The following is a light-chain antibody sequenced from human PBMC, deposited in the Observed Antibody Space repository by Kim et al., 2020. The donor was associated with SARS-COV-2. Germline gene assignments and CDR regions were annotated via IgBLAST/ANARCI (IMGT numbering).Light chain of an antibody. J-gene: IGLJ2*01. Sequence: QSALTQPASVSGSPGQSITISCTGTSSDVGGYNYVSWYQQHPGKAPKLMIYDVSKRPSGVSDRFSGSKSGNTASLTISGLKAEDEADYYCSSYTSSGTRVFGGGTKVTVL. CDR3: SSYTSSGTRV. CDR1: SSDVGGYNY. CDR2: DVS. V-gene: IGLV2-14*01.